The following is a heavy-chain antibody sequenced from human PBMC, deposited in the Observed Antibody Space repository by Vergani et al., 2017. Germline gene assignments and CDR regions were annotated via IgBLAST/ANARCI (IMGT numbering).Heavy chain of an antibody. V-gene: IGHV3-NL1*01. CDR1: GITFSSYA. CDR2: ISSDGGST. Sequence: QEYLVESGGGVVQPGRSLRLSCEVSGITFSSYAMHWVRQAPGKGLEWVSTISSDGGSTYYADSVKGRFIISRDNTNNSLFLQLRSLIAEDAAVYYCARDCTTGGCPDNYGMDVWGQGATVTVSS. CDR3: ARDCTTGGCPDNYGMDV. D-gene: IGHD2-8*01. J-gene: IGHJ6*02.